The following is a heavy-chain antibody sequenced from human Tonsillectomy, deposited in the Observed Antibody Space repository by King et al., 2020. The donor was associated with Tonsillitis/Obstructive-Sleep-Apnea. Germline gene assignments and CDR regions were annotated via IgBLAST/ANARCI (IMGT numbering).Heavy chain of an antibody. J-gene: IGHJ3*02. V-gene: IGHV1-69*01. CDR1: GGTFSSYA. Sequence: QLVQSGAEVKKPGSSVKVSCKASGGTFSSYAISWVRQAPGQGLEWMGGIIPVFGTANYAQKFQGRVTITADESASTAYMELSSLRSEDTAVYYCARDQEGELGYCSGGSCYDAFDIWGQGTMVTVSS. D-gene: IGHD2-15*01. CDR3: ARDQEGELGYCSGGSCYDAFDI. CDR2: IIPVFGTA.